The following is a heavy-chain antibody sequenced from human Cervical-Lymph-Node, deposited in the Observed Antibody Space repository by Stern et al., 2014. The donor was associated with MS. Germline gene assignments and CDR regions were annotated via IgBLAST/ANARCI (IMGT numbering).Heavy chain of an antibody. J-gene: IGHJ6*02. CDR1: GESFSGSY. D-gene: IGHD3-10*01. Sequence: QVQLQQWGAGLLKPSETLSLTCAVYGESFSGSYWSWITHSGSATYNPSLKSRVTMSVDTSKSQFSLKLSSVTAADTAVYYCARGRQYVTMVRGVTSYFHYVLDVWGQGTTVTVSS. V-gene: IGHV4-34*01. CDR2: THSGSA. CDR3: ARGRQYVTMVRGVTSYFHYVLDV.